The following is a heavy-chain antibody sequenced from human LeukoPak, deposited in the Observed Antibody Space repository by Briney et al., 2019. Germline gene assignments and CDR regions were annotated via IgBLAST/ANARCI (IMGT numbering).Heavy chain of an antibody. CDR2: INWNGGST. CDR1: GFTFDDYG. J-gene: IGHJ4*02. Sequence: GGSLRLSCAASGFTFDDYGMSWVRQAPGKGLEWVSGINWNGGSTGYADSVKGRFTISRDNAKNSLYLQMNSLRAEDTALYYCARDFHSSGWFQGDYWGQGTLVTVSS. D-gene: IGHD6-19*01. CDR3: ARDFHSSGWFQGDY. V-gene: IGHV3-20*04.